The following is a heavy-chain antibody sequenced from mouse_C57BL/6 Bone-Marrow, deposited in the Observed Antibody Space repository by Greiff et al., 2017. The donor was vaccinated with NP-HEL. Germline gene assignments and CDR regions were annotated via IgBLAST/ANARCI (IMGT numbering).Heavy chain of an antibody. J-gene: IGHJ3*01. CDR3: ARSGYTPFAY. D-gene: IGHD3-1*01. Sequence: VQLQQSGAELARPGASVKLSCKASGYTFTSYGISWVKQRTGQGLEWIGEIYPRSGNTYYNEKFKGKATLTADKSSSTAYMALRSLTSEDSAVYFCARSGYTPFAYWGQGTLVTVSA. CDR1: GYTFTSYG. V-gene: IGHV1-81*01. CDR2: IYPRSGNT.